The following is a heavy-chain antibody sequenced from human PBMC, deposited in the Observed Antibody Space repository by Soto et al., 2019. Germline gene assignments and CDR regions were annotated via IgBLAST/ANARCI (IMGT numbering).Heavy chain of an antibody. V-gene: IGHV3-48*03. Sequence: EVQLVESGGGLVQPGGSLRLSCAASGFTFSSYEMNWVRQAPGKGLEWVSYISSSGSTIYYADSVKGRFTISRDNAKNSLYLQMNSLRAEDTAVYYCAIETDHSGYHWGQGTLVTVSS. J-gene: IGHJ5*02. CDR3: AIETDHSGYH. CDR1: GFTFSSYE. CDR2: ISSSGSTI. D-gene: IGHD5-12*01.